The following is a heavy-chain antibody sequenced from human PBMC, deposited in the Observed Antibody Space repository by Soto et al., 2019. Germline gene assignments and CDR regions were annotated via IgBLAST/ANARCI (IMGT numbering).Heavy chain of an antibody. CDR2: IKPDSGAT. J-gene: IGHJ4*02. CDR1: RSTFIGYY. Sequence: ASVKESFKARRSTFIGYYIHSVPQATAQGVEWMGWIKPDSGATKYAPKFQDRVTMSRDTSISTAYIDVSSLRSDDTAVYYCARVEESPSGIGWYSKLEYWAQGTLVTVS. CDR3: ARVEESPSGIGWYSKLEY. V-gene: IGHV1-2*02. D-gene: IGHD6-19*01.